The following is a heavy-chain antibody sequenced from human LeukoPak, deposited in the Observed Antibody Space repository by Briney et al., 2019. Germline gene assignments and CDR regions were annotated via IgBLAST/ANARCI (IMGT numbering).Heavy chain of an antibody. Sequence: SETLSLTCAVSGGSFSGYYWSWIRQPPGKGLEWIGEINHSGSTNYNPSLKSRVTISVDTSKNQFSLKLSSVTAADTAVYYCARGRDIAVAGTGPNFDYWGQGTLVTVSS. CDR3: ARGRDIAVAGTGPNFDY. CDR2: INHSGST. CDR1: GGSFSGYY. D-gene: IGHD6-19*01. V-gene: IGHV4-34*01. J-gene: IGHJ4*02.